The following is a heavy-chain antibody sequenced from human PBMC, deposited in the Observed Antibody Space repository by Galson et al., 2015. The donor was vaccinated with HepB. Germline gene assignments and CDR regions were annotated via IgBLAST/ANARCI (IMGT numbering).Heavy chain of an antibody. CDR2: ISGTGNSI. CDR3: ARDVVSRDCGADCSDFDH. V-gene: IGHV3-11*01. CDR1: GFSFSDYY. Sequence: SLRLSCAASGFSFSDYYLDWVRQAPGKGLEWVAYISGTGNSIEYADPVKGRFTISRDNAKNSLYLQMTSLRVEDTAIYYCARDVVSRDCGADCSDFDHWGQGTLVTVSS. D-gene: IGHD2-21*01. J-gene: IGHJ4*02.